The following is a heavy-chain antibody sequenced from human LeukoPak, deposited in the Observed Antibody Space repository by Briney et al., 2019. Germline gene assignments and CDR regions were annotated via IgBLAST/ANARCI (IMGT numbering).Heavy chain of an antibody. Sequence: SETLSLTCTVSGGSISSSSYYWVWVRQPPGKGLEWIGSIYHSGSTYYNPSLKSRVTISVDTSKNQFSLKLSSVTAADTAVYYCASTGYWGQGTLVTVSS. CDR2: IYHSGST. V-gene: IGHV4-39*01. CDR1: GGSISSSSYY. D-gene: IGHD4-17*01. CDR3: ASTGY. J-gene: IGHJ4*02.